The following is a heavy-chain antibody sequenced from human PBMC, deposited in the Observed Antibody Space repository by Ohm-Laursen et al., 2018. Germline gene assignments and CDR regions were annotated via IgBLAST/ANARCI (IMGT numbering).Heavy chain of an antibody. CDR1: PLSFSGDS. CDR2: ISWNSGSI. CDR3: AEDKVWREGSPEDYFYGMDV. Sequence: SLRLSCTASPLSFSGDSMNWVRQAPGKGLEWVSGISWNSGSIGYADSVKGRFTISRDNSKNTLHLQMNSLRAEDTAVYYCAEDKVWREGSPEDYFYGMDVWGQGTTVTVSS. J-gene: IGHJ6*02. V-gene: IGHV3-9*01. D-gene: IGHD3-10*01.